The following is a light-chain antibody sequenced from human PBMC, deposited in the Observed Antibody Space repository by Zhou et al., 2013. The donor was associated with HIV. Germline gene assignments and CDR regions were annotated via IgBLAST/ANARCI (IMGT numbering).Light chain of an antibody. CDR3: QQYNNWPPST. J-gene: IGKJ2*01. Sequence: EIVMTQSPATLSVSPGERATLSCRASQSVGSRLAWYQQKPGQAPRLLIYAASTRATGIPARFSGSGSGTEFALTISGLQFEDFAVYFCQQYNNWPPSTFGQGTKLEIK. CDR1: QSVGSR. V-gene: IGKV3D-15*01. CDR2: AAS.